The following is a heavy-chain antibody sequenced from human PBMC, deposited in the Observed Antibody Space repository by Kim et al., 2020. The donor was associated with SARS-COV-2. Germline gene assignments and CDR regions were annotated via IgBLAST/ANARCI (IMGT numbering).Heavy chain of an antibody. CDR2: IYYSGST. Sequence: SETLSLTCTVSGGSISSGGYYWSWIRQHPGKGLEWIGYIYYSGSTYYNPSLKSRVTISVDTSKNQFSLKLSSVTAADTAVYYCARASKCGGGDCYSPFDYWGQGTLVTVSS. J-gene: IGHJ4*02. CDR3: ARASKCGGGDCYSPFDY. CDR1: GGSISSGGYY. D-gene: IGHD2-21*01. V-gene: IGHV4-31*03.